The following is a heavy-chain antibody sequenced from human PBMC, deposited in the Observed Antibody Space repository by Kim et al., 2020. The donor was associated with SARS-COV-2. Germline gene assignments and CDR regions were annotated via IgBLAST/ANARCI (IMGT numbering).Heavy chain of an antibody. V-gene: IGHV3-13*01. D-gene: IGHD1-1*01. J-gene: IGHJ4*02. Sequence: TYYPGSVKGRFTISRENAKNSLYLQMNSLRAGDTAVYYCARVNWNDALDYWGQGTLVTVSS. CDR3: ARVNWNDALDY. CDR2: T.